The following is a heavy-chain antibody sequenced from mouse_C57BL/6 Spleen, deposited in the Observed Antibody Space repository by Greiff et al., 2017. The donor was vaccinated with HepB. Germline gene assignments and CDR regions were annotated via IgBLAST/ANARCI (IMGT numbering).Heavy chain of an antibody. Sequence: EVQLQQSGPELVKPGASVKISCKASGYTFTDYYMNWVKQSHGKSLEWIGDINPNNGGTSYNQKFKGKATLTVDKSSSTAYMELRSLTSEDSAVYYCARCPYDEPWYFDVWGTGTTVTVSS. V-gene: IGHV1-26*01. J-gene: IGHJ1*03. D-gene: IGHD2-12*01. CDR3: ARCPYDEPWYFDV. CDR2: INPNNGGT. CDR1: GYTFTDYY.